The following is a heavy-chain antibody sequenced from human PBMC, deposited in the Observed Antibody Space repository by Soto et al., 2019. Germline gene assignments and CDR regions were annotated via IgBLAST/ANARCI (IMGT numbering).Heavy chain of an antibody. D-gene: IGHD4-17*01. Sequence: DVQLVESGGGLVQPGRSLRLSCAASGFTFDDYAMHWVRQAPGKGLEWVSGISWNSGSIGYADSVKGRFTISRDNAKNSLYLQMNSLRAEDTALYYCAKDGYGDLRLYFDYWGQGTLVTVSS. J-gene: IGHJ4*02. V-gene: IGHV3-9*01. CDR3: AKDGYGDLRLYFDY. CDR1: GFTFDDYA. CDR2: ISWNSGSI.